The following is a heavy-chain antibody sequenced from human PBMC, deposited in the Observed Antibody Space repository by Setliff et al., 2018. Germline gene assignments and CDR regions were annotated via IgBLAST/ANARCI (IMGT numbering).Heavy chain of an antibody. Sequence: ASVKVSCKASGYTFTSYGISWVRQAPGQGLEWMGWISAYNGNTNYAQKLQGRVTMTTDTSTSTAYMELRSLRSDDTAAYYCARGDSSGYYYILFDFWGQGTLVTVS. CDR2: ISAYNGNT. J-gene: IGHJ4*02. V-gene: IGHV1-18*01. D-gene: IGHD3-22*01. CDR3: ARGDSSGYYYILFDF. CDR1: GYTFTSYG.